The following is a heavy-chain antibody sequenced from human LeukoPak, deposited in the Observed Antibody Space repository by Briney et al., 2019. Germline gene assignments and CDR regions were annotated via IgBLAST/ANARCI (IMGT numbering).Heavy chain of an antibody. CDR1: GYTFTSYG. CDR3: ARDSPIVVVPAAPYYYYMDV. Sequence: ASVKVSCKASGYTFTSYGISWVRQAPGQGLEWMGWISAYNGNTNYAQKLQGRVTMTTDTSTSTVYMELRSLRSDDTAVYYCARDSPIVVVPAAPYYYYMDVWGKGTTVTVSS. CDR2: ISAYNGNT. V-gene: IGHV1-18*01. D-gene: IGHD2-2*01. J-gene: IGHJ6*03.